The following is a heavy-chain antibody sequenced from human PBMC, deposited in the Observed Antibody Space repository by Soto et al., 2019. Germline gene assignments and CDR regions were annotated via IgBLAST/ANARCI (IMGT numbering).Heavy chain of an antibody. V-gene: IGHV4-61*01. Sequence: SETLSLTCTFSCGSVMDGSYYWAWLRQPPGKGLEWIGHIYHSGSTIYNPSLKSRVTISMDTSKSQFSLNLNSMTAADTAVYYCAGYNWNYYFDPWGQGTLVTVSS. D-gene: IGHD1-7*01. CDR3: AGYNWNYYFDP. CDR2: IYHSGST. CDR1: CGSVMDGSYY. J-gene: IGHJ5*02.